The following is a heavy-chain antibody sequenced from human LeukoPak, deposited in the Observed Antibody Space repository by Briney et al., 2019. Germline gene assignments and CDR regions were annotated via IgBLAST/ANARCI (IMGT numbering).Heavy chain of an antibody. V-gene: IGHV1-46*01. Sequence: GASVKVSCKASGYTFTSYYMHWVRQAPGQGLEWMGLINPTGDRTGYAQKFQGRVTMTRDMSTNTDYMELSSLRSEDTAVYYCARGRADQLFDYWGQGTLVTVSS. CDR2: INPTGDRT. D-gene: IGHD5-24*01. CDR1: GYTFTSYY. J-gene: IGHJ4*02. CDR3: ARGRADQLFDY.